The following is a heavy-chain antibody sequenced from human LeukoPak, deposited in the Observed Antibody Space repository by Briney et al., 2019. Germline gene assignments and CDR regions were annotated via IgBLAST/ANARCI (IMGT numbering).Heavy chain of an antibody. CDR2: ISSSSSYI. D-gene: IGHD2-21*01. CDR3: ARVIPHYYYMDV. V-gene: IGHV3-21*01. J-gene: IGHJ6*03. Sequence: GGSLRLSCAASGFTFSSYSMNWVRQAPGKGLEWVSSISSSSSYIYYADSVKGRFTISRDNAKNSLYLQMNSLRAEDTAVYYCARVIPHYYYMDVWGKGTTVTISS. CDR1: GFTFSSYS.